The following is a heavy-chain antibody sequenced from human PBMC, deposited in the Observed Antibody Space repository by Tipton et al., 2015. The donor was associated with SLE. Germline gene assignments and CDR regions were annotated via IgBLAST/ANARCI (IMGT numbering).Heavy chain of an antibody. J-gene: IGHJ3*02. D-gene: IGHD5-18*01. Sequence: TLSLTCTVSGGSISSGDYYWSWIRQPPGKGLEWIGEINHSGSTNYNPSLKSRVTISVDTSKNQFSLKLSSVTAADTAVYYCARARGRYSYGYDAFDIWGQVRMGTVPS. V-gene: IGHV4-30-4*01. CDR3: ARARGRYSYGYDAFDI. CDR2: INHSGST. CDR1: GGSISSGDYY.